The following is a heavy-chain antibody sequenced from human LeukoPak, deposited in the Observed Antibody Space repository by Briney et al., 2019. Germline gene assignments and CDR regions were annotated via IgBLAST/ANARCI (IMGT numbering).Heavy chain of an antibody. V-gene: IGHV1-18*01. J-gene: IGHJ4*02. CDR3: ARDQGYGAFDH. Sequence: GASVTVSCKASDYTFTSYGINWVRQAPGQGLEWMGWISAYNGNTNYAQNLQGRVTMTTDTSTTTAYMELRSLTSDDTAVYFCARDQGYGAFDHWGQGTLVTVSS. D-gene: IGHD5-18*01. CDR1: DYTFTSYG. CDR2: ISAYNGNT.